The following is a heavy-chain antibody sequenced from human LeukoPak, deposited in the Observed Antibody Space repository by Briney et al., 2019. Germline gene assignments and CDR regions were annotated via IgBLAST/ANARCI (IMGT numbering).Heavy chain of an antibody. CDR3: ARVADYYDSSGPRAAGAFDI. CDR1: GGSISSGDYY. J-gene: IGHJ3*02. D-gene: IGHD3-22*01. CDR2: IYYSGST. V-gene: IGHV4-30-4*01. Sequence: PSQTLSLTCTVSGGSISSGDYYWSWIRQPPGKGLEWIGYIYYSGSTYYNPSLKSRVTISADTSKNQFSLKLSSVTAADTAVYYCARVADYYDSSGPRAAGAFDIWGQGTMVTVSS.